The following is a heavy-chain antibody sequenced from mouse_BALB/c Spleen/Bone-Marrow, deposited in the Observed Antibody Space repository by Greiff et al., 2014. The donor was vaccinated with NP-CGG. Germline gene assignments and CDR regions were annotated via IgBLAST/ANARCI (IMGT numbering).Heavy chain of an antibody. Sequence: QVQLQQPGAELVKPGASVKMSCKASGYTFTSYWMHWVKQRPGQGLEWIGTIDPSDSYTSYNQKFKGKATLTVDTSSSTAYMQLSSLTSEDSAVYYCTRDDYGHWGQGTTLTVSS. CDR2: IDPSDSYT. CDR1: GYTFTSYW. V-gene: IGHV1S127*01. D-gene: IGHD2-4*01. CDR3: TRDDYGH. J-gene: IGHJ2*01.